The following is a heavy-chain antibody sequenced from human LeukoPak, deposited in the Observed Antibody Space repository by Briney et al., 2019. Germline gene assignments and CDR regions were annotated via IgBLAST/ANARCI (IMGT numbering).Heavy chain of an antibody. J-gene: IGHJ4*02. CDR2: MNPNSGNT. CDR1: GYIFTSYD. CDR3: ARGLRIAVAGTLGY. Sequence: GASVNVSCKASGYIFTSYDINWVRQAAGQGLEWMGWMNPNSGNTGYAQKFQGRVTMTRNTSISTAYMELSSLRSEDTAVYYCARGLRIAVAGTLGYWGQGTLVTVSS. D-gene: IGHD6-19*01. V-gene: IGHV1-8*01.